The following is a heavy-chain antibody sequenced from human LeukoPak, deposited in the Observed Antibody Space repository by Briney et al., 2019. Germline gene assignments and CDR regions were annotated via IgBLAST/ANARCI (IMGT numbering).Heavy chain of an antibody. V-gene: IGHV3-23*01. Sequence: PGGSLRLSCAASGITFGTYAMNWVRQAPGKGLEWASTVSGSGVATYFADSVKGRFTISRDNSKNTVFLEMNNLRAEDAAVYYCAKDTSRRITMIVVVIQEGVYFDYWGQGTLVTVYS. J-gene: IGHJ4*02. CDR2: VSGSGVAT. CDR1: GITFGTYA. D-gene: IGHD3-22*01. CDR3: AKDTSRRITMIVVVIQEGVYFDY.